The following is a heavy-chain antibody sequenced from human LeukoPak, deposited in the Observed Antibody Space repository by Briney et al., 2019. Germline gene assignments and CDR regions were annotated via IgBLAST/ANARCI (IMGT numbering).Heavy chain of an antibody. J-gene: IGHJ3*02. CDR3: ARDGRGAAAADDPLDI. D-gene: IGHD6-13*01. CDR1: GYTFTGYY. V-gene: IGHV1-2*06. Sequence: ASVKVSCKASGYTFTGYYIHWVRQAPGQGLEWMGRINPNSGGTNYAQKFQGRVTMTRDTSLSTAYMELSSLTSDDTAVYYCARDGRGAAAADDPLDIWGQGTTVTVSS. CDR2: INPNSGGT.